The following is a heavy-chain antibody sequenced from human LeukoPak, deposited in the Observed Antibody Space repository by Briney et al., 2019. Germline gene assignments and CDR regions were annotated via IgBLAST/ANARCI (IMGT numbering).Heavy chain of an antibody. CDR1: GYSFTTYW. CDR3: AISLGLSDTYWDF. D-gene: IGHD2-8*02. J-gene: IGHJ4*02. Sequence: GESLKISCKASGYSFTTYWIGWVRQMPGKGLEWMGIIHPGDSDARYNPSFQGQVTISVDTSITTAHLQWSSLKASDPAIYYCAISLGLSDTYWDFWGQGTLVTVTS. CDR2: IHPGDSDA. V-gene: IGHV5-51*01.